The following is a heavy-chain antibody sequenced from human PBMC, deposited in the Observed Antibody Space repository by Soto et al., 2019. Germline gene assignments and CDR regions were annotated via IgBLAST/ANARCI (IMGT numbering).Heavy chain of an antibody. CDR2: IDPGDSDT. J-gene: IGHJ6*02. CDR1: GYRFTNYW. CDR3: AARVCSSPLYYYGVDV. V-gene: IGHV5-51*01. Sequence: GESLKISCKGSGYRFTNYWIGWVRQMPGKGLEWMGIIDPGDSDTRYSPSFQGQVTISVDKYISTAYLQWSSLKASDTAMYYCAARVCSSPLYYYGVDVWGQGTTVTVSS. D-gene: IGHD3-10*01.